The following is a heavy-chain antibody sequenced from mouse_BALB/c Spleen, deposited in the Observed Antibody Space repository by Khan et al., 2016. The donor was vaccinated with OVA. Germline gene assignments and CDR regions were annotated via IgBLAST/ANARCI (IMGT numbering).Heavy chain of an antibody. CDR1: GYSFTAYY. Sequence: VQLKQSGPDLVKPGASVKMSCKASGYSFTAYYINWVKLSLGQSLECIGRVNPNTGNTNYNQKFKGKAILIVDTSSSTAYMELRSLTSEDSAVCYCARGYDFFAYWGQGTLVTVSA. J-gene: IGHJ3*01. D-gene: IGHD2-14*01. CDR2: VNPNTGNT. CDR3: ARGYDFFAY. V-gene: IGHV1-26*01.